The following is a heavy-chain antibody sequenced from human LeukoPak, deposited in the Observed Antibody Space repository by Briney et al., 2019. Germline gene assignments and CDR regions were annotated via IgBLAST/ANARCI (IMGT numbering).Heavy chain of an antibody. Sequence: GGSLRLSCAASGFTSSSYSMNWVRQAPGKGLEWVSSISSSSSYIYYADSVKGRFTISRDNAKNSLYLQMNSLRAEDTAVYYCAREYCSGGSCYGYDYWGQGTLVTVSS. J-gene: IGHJ4*02. D-gene: IGHD2-15*01. CDR2: ISSSSSYI. CDR3: AREYCSGGSCYGYDY. CDR1: GFTSSSYS. V-gene: IGHV3-21*01.